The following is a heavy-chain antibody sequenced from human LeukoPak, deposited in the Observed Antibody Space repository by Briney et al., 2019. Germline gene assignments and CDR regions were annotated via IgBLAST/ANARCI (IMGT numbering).Heavy chain of an antibody. Sequence: PSETLSLTCTVSGGSISSYYWSWIRQPPGKGLEGIGYIYYSGSTNYNPSLKSRVTISVDTSKNQFSLKLRSVTAADTAVYYCARLSPGIAAADYWGQGTLVTVSS. CDR3: ARLSPGIAAADY. CDR1: GGSISSYY. D-gene: IGHD6-13*01. V-gene: IGHV4-59*12. CDR2: IYYSGST. J-gene: IGHJ4*02.